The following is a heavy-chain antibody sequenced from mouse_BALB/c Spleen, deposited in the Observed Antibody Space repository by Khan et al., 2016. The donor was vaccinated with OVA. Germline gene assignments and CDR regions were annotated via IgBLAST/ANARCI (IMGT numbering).Heavy chain of an antibody. Sequence: VQLQESGAELAKPGASVKMSCKASGYTFINYWILWVKQRPGQGLEWIGYINPSTGYTEYNQNFKDKATLTADKSSSTAYMQLSSLTSEDSAVYYCARMGLRWDVDYWGQGTTLTVSS. D-gene: IGHD1-1*01. J-gene: IGHJ2*01. CDR3: ARMGLRWDVDY. V-gene: IGHV1-7*01. CDR2: INPSTGYT. CDR1: GYTFINYW.